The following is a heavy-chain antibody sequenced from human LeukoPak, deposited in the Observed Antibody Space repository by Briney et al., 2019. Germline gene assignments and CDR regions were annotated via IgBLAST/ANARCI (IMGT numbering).Heavy chain of an antibody. Sequence: ASVKVSCKASGYTFTGYYMHWVRQAPGQGLEWMGWINPNSGGTNYAQKFQGRVTMTRDTSISTAYMELSRLRSDDTAVYYCARSLTTVTAFLYNWFDPWGQGTLVTVSS. J-gene: IGHJ5*02. CDR1: GYTFTGYY. CDR3: ARSLTTVTAFLYNWFDP. V-gene: IGHV1-2*02. CDR2: INPNSGGT. D-gene: IGHD4-17*01.